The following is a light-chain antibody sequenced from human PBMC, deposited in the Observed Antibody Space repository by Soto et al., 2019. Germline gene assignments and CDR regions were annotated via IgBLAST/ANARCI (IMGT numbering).Light chain of an antibody. CDR1: SSNIGSNT. CDR3: AAWDDSLNGSCF. J-gene: IGLJ1*01. Sequence: QSVLTEPPSASGTPGQRVTISCSGSSSNIGSNTVNWYQQLPGTAPKLLIYSNNQRPSGVPDRFSGSKSGTSASLAISGLQSEDEADYYCAAWDDSLNGSCFFGTGTKVTVL. V-gene: IGLV1-44*01. CDR2: SNN.